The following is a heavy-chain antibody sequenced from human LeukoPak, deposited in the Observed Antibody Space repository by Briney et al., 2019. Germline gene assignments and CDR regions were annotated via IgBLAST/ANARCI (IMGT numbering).Heavy chain of an antibody. Sequence: SETLSLTCTVSGGSISSYYWSWIRQPPGKGLEWIGYIYYSGSTNYNPSLKSRVTISVDTSKNQFSLKLSSVTAADTAVYYCARSGAVAGKRGRWYFDLWGRGTLVTVSS. CDR1: GGSISSYY. J-gene: IGHJ2*01. CDR3: ARSGAVAGKRGRWYFDL. CDR2: IYYSGST. D-gene: IGHD6-19*01. V-gene: IGHV4-59*01.